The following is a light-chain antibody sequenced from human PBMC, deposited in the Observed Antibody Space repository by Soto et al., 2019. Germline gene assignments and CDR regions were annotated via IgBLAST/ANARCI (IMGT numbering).Light chain of an antibody. CDR1: QSPSGW. J-gene: IGKJ1*01. Sequence: DLPLTQSPSTLSASVGDRVIITCRASQSPSGWLAWYQQKPGKAPKLLSYKASTLVIGVSSRFSGSGSGTEFTLTISSLQPGDFATYYCQQWSGYSWTFAQGTKVEI. CDR2: KAS. V-gene: IGKV1-5*03. CDR3: QQWSGYSWT.